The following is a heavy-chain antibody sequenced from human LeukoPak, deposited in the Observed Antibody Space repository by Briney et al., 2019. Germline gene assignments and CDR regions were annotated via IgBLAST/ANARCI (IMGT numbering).Heavy chain of an antibody. CDR1: GGSISGYY. J-gene: IGHJ4*02. Sequence: PSETLSLTCTVSGGSISGYYWSWIRQPPGKGLEWIGDIYYSGSTNYNPSLKRRVTISVDTSKNQFSLKLSSVTAADTAVYYCATHSAAAAVYFDYWGQGALVTVSS. D-gene: IGHD6-13*01. V-gene: IGHV4-59*08. CDR2: IYYSGST. CDR3: ATHSAAAAVYFDY.